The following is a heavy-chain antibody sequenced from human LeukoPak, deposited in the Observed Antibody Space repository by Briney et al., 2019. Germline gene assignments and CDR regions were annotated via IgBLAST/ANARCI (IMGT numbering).Heavy chain of an antibody. CDR2: IYYSGST. D-gene: IGHD1-7*01. CDR1: GGSISSSSYY. V-gene: IGHV4-39*01. CDR3: ARIRRITGTTAGDY. Sequence: SETLSLTCTVSGGSISSSSYYWGWIRQPPGKGLEWIGSIYYSGSTYYNPSLKSRVTISVDTSKNQFSLKLSSVTAADTAVYYCARIRRITGTTAGDYWGQGTLVTVSS. J-gene: IGHJ4*02.